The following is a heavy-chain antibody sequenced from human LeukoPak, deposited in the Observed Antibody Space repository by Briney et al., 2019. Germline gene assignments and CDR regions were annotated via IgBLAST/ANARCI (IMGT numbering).Heavy chain of an antibody. CDR1: GFTFGSYA. D-gene: IGHD2-21*02. CDR2: ISSNGGST. J-gene: IGHJ4*02. V-gene: IGHV3-64*01. Sequence: PGGSLSLSCAASGFTFGSYAMHWVRQAPGKGLEYVSAISSNGGSTYYANSVKGRFTISRDNSKNTLYLQMGSLRAEDMAVYYCARVDRESDGFDYWGQGTLVTVSS. CDR3: ARVDRESDGFDY.